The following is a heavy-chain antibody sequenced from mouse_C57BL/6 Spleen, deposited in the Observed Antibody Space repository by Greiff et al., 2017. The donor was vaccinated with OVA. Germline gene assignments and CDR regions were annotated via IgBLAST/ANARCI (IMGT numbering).Heavy chain of an antibody. V-gene: IGHV5-17*01. CDR2: ISSGSSTI. J-gene: IGHJ3*01. CDR1: GFTFSDYG. D-gene: IGHD4-1*01. CDR3: ARLDSDGFAY. Sequence: EVKVVESGGGLVKPGGSLKLSCAASGFTFSDYGMHWVRQAPEKGLEWVAYISSGSSTIYYADTVKGRFTISRDNAKNTLFLQMTSLRSEDTAMYYCARLDSDGFAYWGQGTLVTVSA.